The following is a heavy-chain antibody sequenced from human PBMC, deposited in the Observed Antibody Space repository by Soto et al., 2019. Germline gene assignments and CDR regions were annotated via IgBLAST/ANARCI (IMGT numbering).Heavy chain of an antibody. CDR2: ISNTGST. V-gene: IGHV3-53*01. Sequence: PGGSLRLSCVASGFTVSNNYMSWVRQAPGRGLEWVSAISNTGSTYYAGSVKGRSTISRDSSTNTLYLEVNSLRADDTAVYYCAKVNVVVVAATFVYEYYFDYWGQGTLVTVSS. CDR1: GFTVSNNY. J-gene: IGHJ4*02. D-gene: IGHD2-15*01. CDR3: AKVNVVVVAATFVYEYYFDY.